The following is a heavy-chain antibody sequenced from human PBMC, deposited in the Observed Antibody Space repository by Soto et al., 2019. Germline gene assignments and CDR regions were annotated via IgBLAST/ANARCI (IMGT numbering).Heavy chain of an antibody. CDR1: GFSLSTSGVG. CDR2: IYWNDDK. CDR3: AHRRVAVTGTGFDY. J-gene: IGHJ4*02. D-gene: IGHD6-19*01. V-gene: IGHV2-5*01. Sequence: QITLKESGPTLVKPTQTLTLTCTFSGFSLSTSGVGVGWIRQPPGKALEWLALIYWNDDKRYSQSLKSRLTSTNDTPRNQVVLTMTNMDPVDTATYYCAHRRVAVTGTGFDYWGQGTLVTVSS.